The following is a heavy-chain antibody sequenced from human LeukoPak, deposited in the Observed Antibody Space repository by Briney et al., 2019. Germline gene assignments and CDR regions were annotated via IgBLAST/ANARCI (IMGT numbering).Heavy chain of an antibody. CDR2: IYYSGST. V-gene: IGHV4-31*03. CDR3: ARGLSAIVY. Sequence: SQTLSLTCSVSGGSISSDDYCWNWIRQHPGKGLEWIGYIYYSGSTYYNPSLKSRVTISVDTSKNQFSLKLSSVTAADTAVYYCARGLSAIVYWGQGTLVTVSS. CDR1: GGSISSDDYC. J-gene: IGHJ4*02. D-gene: IGHD2-15*01.